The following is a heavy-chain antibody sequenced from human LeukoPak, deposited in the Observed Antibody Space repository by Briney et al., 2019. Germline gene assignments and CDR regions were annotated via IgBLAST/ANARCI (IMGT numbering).Heavy chain of an antibody. CDR2: IKPNSGAT. D-gene: IGHD5-12*01. CDR3: ARDVVATISPGY. CDR1: GYTFTGYY. J-gene: IGHJ4*02. Sequence: ASVTVSCMASGYTFTGYYMHWVRQAPGQGVEWMGLIKPNSGATNYAQKFQGRVTMTRDTSISTAYMELSRLRSDDTAVYYCARDVVATISPGYWGQGTLVTVSS. V-gene: IGHV1-2*02.